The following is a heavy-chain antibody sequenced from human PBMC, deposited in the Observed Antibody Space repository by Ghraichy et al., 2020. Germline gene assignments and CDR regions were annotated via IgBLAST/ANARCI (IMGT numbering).Heavy chain of an antibody. V-gene: IGHV4-30-2*01. CDR3: AREIIAAADRRGWFDP. CDR1: GGSISSGGYS. J-gene: IGHJ5*02. CDR2: IYHSGST. Sequence: SQTLSLTCAVSGGSISSGGYSWSWIRQPPGKGLEWIGYIYHSGSTYYNPSLKSRVTISVDRSKNQFSLKLSSVTAADTAVYYCAREIIAAADRRGWFDPWGQGTLVTVSS. D-gene: IGHD6-13*01.